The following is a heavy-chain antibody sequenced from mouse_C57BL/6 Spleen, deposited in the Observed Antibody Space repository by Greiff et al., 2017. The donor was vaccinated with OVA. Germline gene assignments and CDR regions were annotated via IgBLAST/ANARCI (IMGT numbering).Heavy chain of an antibody. D-gene: IGHD2-5*01. J-gene: IGHJ2*01. CDR2: IDPSDSET. Sequence: QVQLKQPGAELVRPGSSVKLSCKASGYTFTSYWMHWVKQRPIQGLEWIGNIDPSDSETHYNQKFKDKATLTVDKSSSTAYMQLSSLTSEDSAVYYCARSDYSNFLDYWGQGTTLTVSS. V-gene: IGHV1-52*01. CDR1: GYTFTSYW. CDR3: ARSDYSNFLDY.